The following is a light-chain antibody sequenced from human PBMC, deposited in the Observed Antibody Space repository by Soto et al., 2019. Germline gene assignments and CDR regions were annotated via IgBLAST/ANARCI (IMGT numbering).Light chain of an antibody. V-gene: IGLV1-44*01. Sequence: QAVVTQPPSASGTPGQRVTISCSGSSSNIGSNTVYWYQQLPGTAPKLLIYNNNQRPSGVPDRFSGSKSGTSASLAISGLQSEDETDYYCAAWDDTLNAVLFGGGTKLPVL. CDR1: SSNIGSNT. J-gene: IGLJ2*01. CDR2: NNN. CDR3: AAWDDTLNAVL.